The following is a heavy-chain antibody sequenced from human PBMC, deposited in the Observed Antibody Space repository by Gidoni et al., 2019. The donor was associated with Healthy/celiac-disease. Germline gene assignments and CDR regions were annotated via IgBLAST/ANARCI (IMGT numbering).Heavy chain of an antibody. CDR1: GFPFSSYA. CDR2: ISGGGVST. D-gene: IGHD1-26*01. V-gene: IGHV3-23*01. J-gene: IGHJ4*02. Sequence: EAQLLESGGGLVQPGGSLSLSCAASGFPFSSYAMTWVRQAPGKGLEWVSSISGGGVSTYYADSVKGRFTISRDNSKNTLYLQMNSLRADDTAMYFCASSPSGTYSSGFWGQGTLVTVSS. CDR3: ASSPSGTYSSGF.